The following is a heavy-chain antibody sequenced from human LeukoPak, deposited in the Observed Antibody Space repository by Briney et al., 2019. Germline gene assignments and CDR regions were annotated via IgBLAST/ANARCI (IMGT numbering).Heavy chain of an antibody. Sequence: GGSLRLSCAASGFTVSSNYMSWVRQAPGKGLEWVSVIYSGGSTYYADSVKGRFTISRDNSKNTLYLQMNSLRAEDPAVYYCARDGTEDFWPDYYGMDVWGQGTTVTVSS. V-gene: IGHV3-53*01. D-gene: IGHD3-3*01. J-gene: IGHJ6*02. CDR2: IYSGGST. CDR1: GFTVSSNY. CDR3: ARDGTEDFWPDYYGMDV.